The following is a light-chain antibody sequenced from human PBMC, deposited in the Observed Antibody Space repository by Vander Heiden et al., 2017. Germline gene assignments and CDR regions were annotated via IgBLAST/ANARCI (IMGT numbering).Light chain of an antibody. CDR3: QQLDSYPRT. J-gene: IGKJ1*01. CDR1: QGISSY. V-gene: IGKV1-9*01. CDR2: DAS. Sequence: IQLTQSPSSLSASVGDRVTITCQASQGISSYLAWYQQKPGKAPKVLIYDASTLESGVPSRFSGSGSGTDFTLTISSLQPEDFATYYCQQLDSYPRTFGQGTKVEIK.